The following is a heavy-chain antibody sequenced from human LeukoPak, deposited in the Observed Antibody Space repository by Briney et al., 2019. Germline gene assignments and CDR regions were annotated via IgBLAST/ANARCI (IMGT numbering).Heavy chain of an antibody. V-gene: IGHV3-66*01. CDR3: ARYRETDAFDI. CDR1: GLTVSSNF. J-gene: IGHJ3*02. Sequence: GGSLRLSCAATGLTVSSNFMSWVRQAPGKGLEWVSVIYSGGSTYYADSVKGRFTISRDNSKNTLYLQMNSLRAEDTAVYYCARYRETDAFDIWGQGTMVTVSS. D-gene: IGHD3-16*02. CDR2: IYSGGST.